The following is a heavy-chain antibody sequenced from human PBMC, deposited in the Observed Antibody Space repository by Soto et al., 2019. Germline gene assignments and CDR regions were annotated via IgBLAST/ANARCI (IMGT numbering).Heavy chain of an antibody. V-gene: IGHV3-30*18. CDR1: GFIYSSCA. Sequence: QVQLVESGGGVVQPGRSLRLSCSASGFIYSSCAMHWVRQVPGKGLEWLAVVSHDGTLYPYADSVKGRFTISRDNSRKMLYLQMNSLRPVDTAVYYCVKDRSDTWSFDYWGQGTLVTVSS. D-gene: IGHD2-8*02. CDR2: VSHDGTLY. J-gene: IGHJ4*02. CDR3: VKDRSDTWSFDY.